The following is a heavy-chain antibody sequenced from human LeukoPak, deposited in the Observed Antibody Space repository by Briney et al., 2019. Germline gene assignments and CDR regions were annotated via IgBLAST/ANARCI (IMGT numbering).Heavy chain of an antibody. CDR2: INAGNGNT. CDR1: GYTFTSYA. CDR3: ARVPRDYYDSSGYWYYFDY. V-gene: IGHV1-3*03. D-gene: IGHD3-22*01. J-gene: IGHJ4*02. Sequence: ASVKVSCKASGYTFTSYAMHWVRQAPGQRLEWMGWINAGNGNTKYSQEFQGRVTITRDTSASTAYMELSSLRSEDMAVYYCARVPRDYYDSSGYWYYFDYWGQGTLVTVSS.